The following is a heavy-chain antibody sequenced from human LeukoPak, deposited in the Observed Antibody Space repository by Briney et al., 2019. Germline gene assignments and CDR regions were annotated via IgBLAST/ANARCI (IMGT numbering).Heavy chain of an antibody. CDR1: GFKFDDYG. J-gene: IGHJ4*02. D-gene: IGHD1-26*01. CDR3: ARDYEWELLQPSDY. CDR2: VNWNGDNT. Sequence: PGGSLRLSCEASGFKFDDYGMSWVRQVPGQGLEWVSGVNWNGDNTGYVDSVKGRFTISRDNAKNSLYLQMNSLRAEDTAVYYCARDYEWELLQPSDYWGQGTLVTVSS. V-gene: IGHV3-20*04.